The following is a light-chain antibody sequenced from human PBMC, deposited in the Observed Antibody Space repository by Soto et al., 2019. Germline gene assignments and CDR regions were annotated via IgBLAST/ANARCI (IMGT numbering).Light chain of an antibody. CDR2: GAS. CDR1: QSVSSN. Sequence: EIVMTQSPATLSVSPGQRATLCCRASQSVSSNLAWYQQEPGQAPRLLIYGASTRATGIPARFSGSGSGTEFTLTISSLQSEDFAVYSCQQYNNWPPLTFGGGTKVDIK. V-gene: IGKV3-15*01. CDR3: QQYNNWPPLT. J-gene: IGKJ4*01.